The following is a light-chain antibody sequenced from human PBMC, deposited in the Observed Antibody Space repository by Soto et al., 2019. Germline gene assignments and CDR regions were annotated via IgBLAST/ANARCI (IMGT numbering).Light chain of an antibody. CDR1: QSVSGSY. J-gene: IGKJ1*01. V-gene: IGKV3-20*01. Sequence: EIVLTQSPGTLSLSPGERATLSCRASQSVSGSYLAWFQQKPGQAPRLLIFGASSRATGIPDRFCGSGSGTDFTLTISGLDPEDFAVYYCQQYGNSPRTFGQGTKVEIK. CDR3: QQYGNSPRT. CDR2: GAS.